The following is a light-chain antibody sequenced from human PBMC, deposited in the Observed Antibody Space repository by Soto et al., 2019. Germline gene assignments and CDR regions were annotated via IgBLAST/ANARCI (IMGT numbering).Light chain of an antibody. V-gene: IGKV3-20*01. CDR2: GAS. CDR1: QTVTRNY. Sequence: EIVLTQSPGTLSLSPGERATLSCRASQTVTRNYLAWHQQKPGQTPRLLVYGASSRATGILDRFSGSGSGTDFTLTISRLEPEDFAVYYCQQHGSSPITFGQGTRLEIK. CDR3: QQHGSSPIT. J-gene: IGKJ5*01.